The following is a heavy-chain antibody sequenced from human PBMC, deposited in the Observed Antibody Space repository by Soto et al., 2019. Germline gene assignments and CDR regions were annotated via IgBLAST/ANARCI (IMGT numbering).Heavy chain of an antibody. D-gene: IGHD6-19*01. CDR2: ISGSGGST. CDR3: AKDQWRSSGWTNWFDP. V-gene: IGHV3-23*01. Sequence: PGGSLRLSCAASGFPFSSYAMTWVRQAPGKGLEWVSLISGSGGSTYYADSVKGRFTISRDNSRDTLYLQMNSLRAEDTAVYYCAKDQWRSSGWTNWFDPWGQGTLVTVSS. CDR1: GFPFSSYA. J-gene: IGHJ5*02.